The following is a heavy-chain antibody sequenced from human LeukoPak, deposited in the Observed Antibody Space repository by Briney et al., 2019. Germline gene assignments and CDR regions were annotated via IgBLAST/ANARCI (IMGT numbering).Heavy chain of an antibody. J-gene: IGHJ4*02. CDR2: ISSSSSYI. CDR1: GFTFSSYW. Sequence: GGSLRLSCAASGFTFSSYWMSWVRQAPGKGLEWVSSISSSSSYIHYADSVKGRFTISRDNAKNSLYLQMNSLRAEDTAVYYCARDRPHYGGTNDYWGQGTLVTVSS. CDR3: ARDRPHYGGTNDY. D-gene: IGHD4-23*01. V-gene: IGHV3-21*01.